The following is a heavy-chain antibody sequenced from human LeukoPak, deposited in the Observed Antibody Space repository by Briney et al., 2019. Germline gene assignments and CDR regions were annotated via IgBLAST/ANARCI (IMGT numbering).Heavy chain of an antibody. Sequence: LETLSLTCTVSGGSISSSSYYWGWIRQPPGKGLEWIGSIYYSGSTYYNPSLKSRVTISVDTSKNQFSLKLSSVTAADTAVYYCARDRGDYMDVWGKGTTVTVSS. CDR3: ARDRGDYMDV. CDR2: IYYSGST. D-gene: IGHD2-21*01. V-gene: IGHV4-39*07. CDR1: GGSISSSSYY. J-gene: IGHJ6*03.